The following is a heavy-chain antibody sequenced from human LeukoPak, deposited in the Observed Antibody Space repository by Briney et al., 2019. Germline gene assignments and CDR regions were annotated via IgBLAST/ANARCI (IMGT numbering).Heavy chain of an antibody. Sequence: SETLSLTCTVSGGSLSSSSYYWGWIRQPPGRGLEWSGSIYYSETTYSNPSLKSRVTISVDTSKNQFSLRLSSVTAADTAVYYCARQRYYGSGSYSLAWFDPWGQGTLVIVSS. CDR1: GGSLSSSSYY. CDR2: IYYSETT. D-gene: IGHD3-10*01. J-gene: IGHJ5*02. V-gene: IGHV4-39*01. CDR3: ARQRYYGSGSYSLAWFDP.